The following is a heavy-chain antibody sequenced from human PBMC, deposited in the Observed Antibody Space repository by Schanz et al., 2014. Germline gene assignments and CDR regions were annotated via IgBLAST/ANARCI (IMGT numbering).Heavy chain of an antibody. J-gene: IGHJ3*01. CDR2: MYINSGST. D-gene: IGHD5-12*01. CDR1: GFTVNTNY. Sequence: EVQLVESGGGLIQPGGSLRLSCAVSGFTVNTNYMSWVRQAPGKGLEWISSMYINSGSTQYADSVKGRFIISRDSSKNPLLLKMNSMRAEDTAVYCCARDGGRDGYNLAFDVWGQGTLVTVSS. V-gene: IGHV3-53*01. CDR3: ARDGGRDGYNLAFDV.